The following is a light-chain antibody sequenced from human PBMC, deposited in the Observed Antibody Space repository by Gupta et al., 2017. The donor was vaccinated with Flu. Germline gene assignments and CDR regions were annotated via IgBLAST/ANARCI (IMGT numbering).Light chain of an antibody. V-gene: IGKV3-11*01. J-gene: IGKJ4*01. CDR2: DAS. CDR3: QQRSNWPPLT. CDR1: QSVSSY. Sequence: EIVSTQSPATLSLSPGERATLYCRDSQSVSSYLAWYQQKPGQAPRLLIYDASNRVTGVPARFSGSGSGTDFTLTISSLEPEDFAVYYCQQRSNWPPLTFGGGTKVEIK.